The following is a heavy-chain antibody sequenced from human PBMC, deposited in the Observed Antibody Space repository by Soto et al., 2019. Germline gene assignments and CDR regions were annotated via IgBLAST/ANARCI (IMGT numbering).Heavy chain of an antibody. CDR3: AKDMVVVHPSGMDV. CDR1: GGSLSSYV. Sequence: SVKVSCKASGGSLSSYVISCVRQAPRQGLEWMGGINPSGGRTSYAQKFQGRVTITRDESTSTVYMELSSLRSEDTAVYYRAKDMVVVHPSGMDVWGQGTTDTVSS. J-gene: IGHJ6*02. CDR2: INPSGGRT. V-gene: IGHV1-69*05. D-gene: IGHD2-15*01.